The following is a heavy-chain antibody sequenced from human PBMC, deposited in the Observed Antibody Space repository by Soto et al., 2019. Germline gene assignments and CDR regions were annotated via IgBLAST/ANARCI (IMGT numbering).Heavy chain of an antibody. CDR2: ISYTGST. V-gene: IGHV4-59*07. CDR1: GGSINSDY. CDR3: ARVADGDYFDS. J-gene: IGHJ4*02. Sequence: QVQLQESGPGLVKPSDSLSLTCTVSGGSINSDYWSWMRQPPGKGLEWIGRISYTGSTNYNPSLNRRVTISPDTSKTQFSLKLSSVTAADTAVYYCARVADGDYFDSWGQGTLVTVSS. D-gene: IGHD3-16*01.